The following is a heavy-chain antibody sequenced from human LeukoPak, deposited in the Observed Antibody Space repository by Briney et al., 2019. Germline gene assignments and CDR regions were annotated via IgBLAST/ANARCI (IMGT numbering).Heavy chain of an antibody. J-gene: IGHJ6*03. CDR2: IIPIFGTA. Sequence: SVKVSCKASGGTFSSYAISWVRQAPGQGLEWMGGIIPIFGTANYAQKFQGRVTITADESTSTAYMELSSLRSEDTAVYYCARGYYYGSGSLTDYYYYMDVWGKGTTVTISS. V-gene: IGHV1-69*01. CDR1: GGTFSSYA. CDR3: ARGYYYGSGSLTDYYYYMDV. D-gene: IGHD3-10*01.